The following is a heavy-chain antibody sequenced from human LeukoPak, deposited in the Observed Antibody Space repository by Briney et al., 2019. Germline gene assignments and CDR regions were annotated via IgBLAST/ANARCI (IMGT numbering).Heavy chain of an antibody. CDR2: IYSGGST. V-gene: IGHV4-39*01. CDR1: GGSISGNTYY. D-gene: IGHD3-16*01. Sequence: SETLSLTCTVSGGSISGNTYYWGWIRQPPGKGLEWIGSIYSGGSTYYNPSLKSRVTISVDTSKIQFSLRLSSVTAADTAVYYCARGAKSPYYFDYWGRGTLVTVSS. J-gene: IGHJ4*02. CDR3: ARGAKSPYYFDY.